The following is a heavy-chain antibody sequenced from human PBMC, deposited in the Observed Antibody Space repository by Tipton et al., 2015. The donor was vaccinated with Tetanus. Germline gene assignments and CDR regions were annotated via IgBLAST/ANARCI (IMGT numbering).Heavy chain of an antibody. J-gene: IGHJ6*02. Sequence: QLVQSGAEVKKPGSSVKVSCKASGGSFNTYGISWVRQAPGQGLQWMGKIVPVFGTTYAQRFKGRVTITADKFTSTVFMELSSLTSADTAVYYCAGNLGGTRYYYALDVWGQGTTVTVSS. D-gene: IGHD3-16*01. CDR1: GGSFNTYG. CDR3: AGNLGGTRYYYALDV. V-gene: IGHV1-69*06. CDR2: IVPVFGTT.